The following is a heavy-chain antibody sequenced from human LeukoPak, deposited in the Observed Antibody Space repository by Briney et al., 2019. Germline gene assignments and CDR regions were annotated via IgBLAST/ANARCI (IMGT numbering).Heavy chain of an antibody. Sequence: PGRSLRLSCAASGFTFSNYAMHWVRQAPGKGLECVANIKQDGSEKYYVDSVKGRFTISRDNGKNSLYLQMNSLRAEDTAVYYCTGDSRGTFDYWGQGTLVTVSS. J-gene: IGHJ4*02. CDR1: GFTFSNYA. CDR3: TGDSRGTFDY. V-gene: IGHV3-7*01. CDR2: IKQDGSEK. D-gene: IGHD2/OR15-2a*01.